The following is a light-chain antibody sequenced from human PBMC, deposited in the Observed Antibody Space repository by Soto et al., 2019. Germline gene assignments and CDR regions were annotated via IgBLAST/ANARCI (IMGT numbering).Light chain of an antibody. J-gene: IGKJ1*01. V-gene: IGKV1-17*01. Sequence: DIKLTKFQSSLLALLGDRVTIISRASQGIRNDLGWYQQKPGKAPKRLIYATSNLQSGVPSRFSGSGSGTEFTLTISSLQPEDFATYYCLQHNTYPRTFGQGTKVDIK. CDR2: ATS. CDR3: LQHNTYPRT. CDR1: QGIRND.